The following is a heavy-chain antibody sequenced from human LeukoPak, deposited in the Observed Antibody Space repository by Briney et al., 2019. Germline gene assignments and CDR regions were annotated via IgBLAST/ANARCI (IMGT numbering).Heavy chain of an antibody. CDR1: GFTFSSYA. V-gene: IGHV3-30-3*01. CDR3: AREWVGQRRFYGMDV. J-gene: IGHJ6*01. CDR2: ISYDGSNK. D-gene: IGHD6-25*01. Sequence: RRSLRLSCAPSGFTFSSYAMHWVCQAPGKGLEWVAVISYDGSNKYSADSAKGRFTISRDNSKNTLYLQMNSLRADDTAVYYCAREWVGQRRFYGMDVWAQGTTLTVSS.